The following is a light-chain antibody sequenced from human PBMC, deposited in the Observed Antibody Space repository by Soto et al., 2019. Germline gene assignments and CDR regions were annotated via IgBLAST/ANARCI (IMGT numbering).Light chain of an antibody. CDR2: KAS. CDR3: ENYFSYSEA. Sequence: EIERIQSDCTRSGEGGDRATIRRRSSQAISSWLAWYQQNPGKAPKLLIYKASTLKSGVPSRFSGCGPGTEFTLLIRSLQPDDFAPPFCENYFSYSEALGQGTKVDIK. J-gene: IGKJ1*01. CDR1: QAISSW. V-gene: IGKV1-5*03.